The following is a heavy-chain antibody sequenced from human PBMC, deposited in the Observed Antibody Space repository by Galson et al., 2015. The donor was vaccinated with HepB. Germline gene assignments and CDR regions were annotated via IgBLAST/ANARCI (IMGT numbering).Heavy chain of an antibody. CDR2: IYPGDSDT. D-gene: IGHD3-10*01. CDR1: GYTFANYW. V-gene: IGHV5-51*01. CDR3: ARRTTIGSGSYYSY. J-gene: IGHJ4*02. Sequence: QSGAEVKKPGESLRISCKGSGYTFANYWIAWVRQMPGKGLESMGIIYPGDSDTRYSPSFQGQVTISADKSINTAYLQWSSLKASDTAMYCCARRTTIGSGSYYSYWGQGTLVTVSS.